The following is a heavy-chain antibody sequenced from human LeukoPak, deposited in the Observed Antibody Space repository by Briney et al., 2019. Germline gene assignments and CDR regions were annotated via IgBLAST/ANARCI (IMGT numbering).Heavy chain of an antibody. CDR2: INHSGST. J-gene: IGHJ6*03. Sequence: SETLSLTCAVYGGSFSGYYWSWIRQPPGKGLEWIGEINHSGSTNYNPSLKSRVTISVDTSKNQFSLKLSSVTAADTAVYYCAGQEHDFLSGYSPYYYYYYMDVWGKGTTVTVSS. D-gene: IGHD3-3*01. V-gene: IGHV4-34*01. CDR1: GGSFSGYY. CDR3: AGQEHDFLSGYSPYYYYYYMDV.